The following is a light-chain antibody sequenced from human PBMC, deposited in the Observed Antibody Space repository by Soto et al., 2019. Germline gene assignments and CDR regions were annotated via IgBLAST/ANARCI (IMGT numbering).Light chain of an antibody. V-gene: IGKV1-5*01. CDR1: QSISSW. J-gene: IGKJ1*01. Sequence: DIQMTQSPSTLSASVGDSVTITFRASQSISSWLAWYQQKPGKAPKLLIYDASSLESGVPSRFSGSGSGTEFTLTISSLQPDDFATYYCQQYNSYSQTFGQGTKVDIK. CDR2: DAS. CDR3: QQYNSYSQT.